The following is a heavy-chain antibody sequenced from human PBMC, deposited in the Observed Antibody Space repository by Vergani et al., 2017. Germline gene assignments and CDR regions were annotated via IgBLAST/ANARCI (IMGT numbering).Heavy chain of an antibody. CDR2: IRYDGSNK. V-gene: IGHV3-30*02. J-gene: IGHJ6*02. Sequence: QVQLQESGPGLVKPSQTLSLTCTVSGGSISSYYWSWIRQPPGKGLEWVAFIRYDGSNKYYADSVKGRFTISRDNSKNTLYLQMNSLRAEDTAVYYCAKNDGYSLYYYYYGMDVWGQGTTVTVSS. CDR3: AKNDGYSLYYYYYGMDV. D-gene: IGHD5-24*01. CDR1: GGSISSYY.